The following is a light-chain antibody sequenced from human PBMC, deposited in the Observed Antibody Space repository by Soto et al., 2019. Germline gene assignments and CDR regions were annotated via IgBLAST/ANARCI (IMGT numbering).Light chain of an antibody. V-gene: IGLV2-14*01. J-gene: IGLJ3*02. CDR2: DVS. CDR1: SRDVGGYNY. Sequence: QSALTQPASVSGSPGQSITISCTGTSRDVGGYNYVSWYQQHPGKAPKLMIYDVSNRPSGVSNRFSGSKSGNTASLTISGLQAEDEADYSCNSYTSSSTWVFGGGTKLTVL. CDR3: NSYTSSSTWV.